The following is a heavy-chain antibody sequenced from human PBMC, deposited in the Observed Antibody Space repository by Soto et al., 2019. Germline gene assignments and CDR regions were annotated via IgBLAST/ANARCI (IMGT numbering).Heavy chain of an antibody. CDR2: MNPNSGNT. D-gene: IGHD7-27*01. V-gene: IGHV1-8*01. Sequence: ASVKVSCKASGYTFTSYDINWVRQATGQGLEWMGWMNPNSGNTGYAQKFQGRVTMTRDTSKSTAFMELSSLTSEDTAVYYCARGPRNWGIDYWGPGTLVTVSS. CDR3: ARGPRNWGIDY. CDR1: GYTFTSYD. J-gene: IGHJ4*02.